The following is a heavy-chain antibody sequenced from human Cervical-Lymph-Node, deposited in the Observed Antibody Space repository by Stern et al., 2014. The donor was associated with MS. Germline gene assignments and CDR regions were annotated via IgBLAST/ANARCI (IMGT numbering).Heavy chain of an antibody. CDR2: INPGGGST. J-gene: IGHJ4*02. CDR3: ARDNGGWSVDS. CDR1: GYTFTSNK. D-gene: IGHD6-19*01. V-gene: IGHV1-46*01. Sequence: QVQLVQSGAELKKPGASVKVSCKAFGYTFTSNKMHWVRQAPGQGLEWMGIINPGGGSTRYAQKLQGRVTMTRDTSTSTVYMELTSLRSEDTAVYSCARDNGGWSVDSWGQGTLVIVSS.